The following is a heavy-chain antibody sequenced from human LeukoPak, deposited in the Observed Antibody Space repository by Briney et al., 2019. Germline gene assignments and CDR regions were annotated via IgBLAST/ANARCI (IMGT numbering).Heavy chain of an antibody. CDR1: GGSISSSSYY. D-gene: IGHD6-13*01. CDR3: ARFNPAAGSFCFDY. CDR2: IYYSGST. Sequence: SETLSLTCTVSGGSISSSSYYWGWIRQPPGKGLEWIGSIYYSGSTYYNPSLKSRVTISVDTSKKQFSLKLSSVTAADTAVFYCARFNPAAGSFCFDYWGQGTLVTVVS. J-gene: IGHJ4*02. V-gene: IGHV4-39*01.